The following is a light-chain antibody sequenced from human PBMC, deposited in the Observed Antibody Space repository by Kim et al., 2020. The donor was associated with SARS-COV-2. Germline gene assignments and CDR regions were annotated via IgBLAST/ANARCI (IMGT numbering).Light chain of an antibody. CDR1: SGGTASNY. V-gene: IGLV6-57*03. J-gene: IGLJ2*01. CDR2: EDN. Sequence: GKSVTLSCARRSGGTASNYVQWYQQRPGSAPTPVIYEDNQRPSGVPDRFSGSIDSSSNSASLTISGLKTEDEADYYCQSYDSSSVVFGGGTQLTVL. CDR3: QSYDSSSVV.